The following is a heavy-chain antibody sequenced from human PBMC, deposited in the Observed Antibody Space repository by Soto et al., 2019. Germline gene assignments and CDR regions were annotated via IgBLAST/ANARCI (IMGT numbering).Heavy chain of an antibody. CDR3: ASIMGRWLHSRFDY. J-gene: IGHJ4*02. CDR1: GGTFSSYA. V-gene: IGHV1-69*12. CDR2: IIPIFGTA. D-gene: IGHD5-12*01. Sequence: QVQLVQSGAEVKKPGSSVKVSCKASGGTFSSYAISWVRQAPGQGLEWMGGIIPIFGTANYAQKFQGGATITADESTSTAYMELSSLRAEDTDVYYCASIMGRWLHSRFDYWGQGTLVNVSA.